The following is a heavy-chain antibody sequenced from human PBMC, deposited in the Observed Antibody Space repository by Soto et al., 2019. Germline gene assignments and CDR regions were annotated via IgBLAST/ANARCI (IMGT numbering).Heavy chain of an antibody. CDR2: IYPGDSDT. Sequence: PGESLKISCKGSGYSFTSYWIGWVRQMPGKGLEWMGIIYPGDSDTRYSPSFQGQVTISADKSISTAYLQWSSLKASDTAMYYCARLRRAPPKWLGYCSSTSCRHTHYYYYMDVWGKGTTVTVSS. D-gene: IGHD2-2*01. V-gene: IGHV5-51*01. J-gene: IGHJ6*03. CDR1: GYSFTSYW. CDR3: ARLRRAPPKWLGYCSSTSCRHTHYYYYMDV.